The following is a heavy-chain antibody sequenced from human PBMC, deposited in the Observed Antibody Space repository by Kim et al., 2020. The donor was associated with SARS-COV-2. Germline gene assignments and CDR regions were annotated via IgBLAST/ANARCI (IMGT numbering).Heavy chain of an antibody. D-gene: IGHD3-22*01. J-gene: IGHJ5*02. V-gene: IGHV4-39*01. Sequence: IRVTISVETSKNQFSLKLSSVTAADTAVYYCARHVGITMIVVVIRGWFDPWGQGTLVTVSS. CDR3: ARHVGITMIVVVIRGWFDP.